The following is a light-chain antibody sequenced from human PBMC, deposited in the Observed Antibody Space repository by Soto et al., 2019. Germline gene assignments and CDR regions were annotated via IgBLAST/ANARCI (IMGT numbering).Light chain of an antibody. J-gene: IGKJ2*01. CDR1: QGISSY. CDR3: QQYSASPRT. CDR2: AAS. Sequence: DIQMTQSPSSLSASVGDRVTITCRASQGISSYLAWYQQKPGKVPKLLIYAASTLQSGVPSRFSGSGSGTDFTLTISSLQPEDVATYYCQQYSASPRTFGQGTKVEIK. V-gene: IGKV1-27*01.